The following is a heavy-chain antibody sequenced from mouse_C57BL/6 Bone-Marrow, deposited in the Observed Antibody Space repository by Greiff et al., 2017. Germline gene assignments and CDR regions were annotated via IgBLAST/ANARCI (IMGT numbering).Heavy chain of an antibody. Sequence: QVQLKESGPELVKPGASVKLSCKASGYTFTSYDINWVKQRPGPGLEWIGWLYPRDGSTKYNEKFKGKATLTVDTSSSPAYMGLHSLTSEDSAVYFCARDYGSSYWYFDVWGTGTTVTVSS. CDR3: ARDYGSSYWYFDV. CDR2: LYPRDGST. V-gene: IGHV1-85*01. J-gene: IGHJ1*03. D-gene: IGHD1-1*01. CDR1: GYTFTSYD.